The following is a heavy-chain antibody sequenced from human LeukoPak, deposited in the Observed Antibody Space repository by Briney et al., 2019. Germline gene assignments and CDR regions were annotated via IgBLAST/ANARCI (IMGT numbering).Heavy chain of an antibody. CDR2: ISSGGSSI. V-gene: IGHV3-48*03. Sequence: GGSLRLSCAASGFTFSSYEMNWVRQAPGKGLEWVSYISSGGSSIHYADSVKGRFTISRDNAKNSLYLQMNSLRAEDTAVYYRARGPRGELFDYYFDYWGQGTLVTVSS. D-gene: IGHD3-10*01. CDR1: GFTFSSYE. CDR3: ARGPRGELFDYYFDY. J-gene: IGHJ4*02.